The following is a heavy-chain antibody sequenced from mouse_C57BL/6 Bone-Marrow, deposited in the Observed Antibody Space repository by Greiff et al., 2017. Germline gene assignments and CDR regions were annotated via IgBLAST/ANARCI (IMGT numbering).Heavy chain of an antibody. D-gene: IGHD2-1*01. CDR3: ASSTMVRGFAY. CDR2: IYPRSGNT. Sequence: VQLQQSGAELARPGASVKLSCKASGYTFTSYGISWVKQRTGQGLEWIGEIYPRSGNTYYNEKFKGKATPTADKSSSTAYMELRSLTSEDSAVYFGASSTMVRGFAYWGQGTLVTVSA. CDR1: GYTFTSYG. J-gene: IGHJ3*01. V-gene: IGHV1-81*01.